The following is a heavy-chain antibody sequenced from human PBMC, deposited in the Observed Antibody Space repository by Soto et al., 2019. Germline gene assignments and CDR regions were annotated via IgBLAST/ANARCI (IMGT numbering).Heavy chain of an antibody. CDR1: GYTFTSYH. Sequence: QVQLVQSGAEVKKPGASVKVSCKASGYTFTSYHIRWVRQAPGQGLEWMGWISAYTGNTNYAQKLQGIVTMTPDTSTSTAYTELRSLRSDDTAVYYCARDSPPADYWGQGTRVTVSS. J-gene: IGHJ4*02. CDR3: ARDSPPADY. V-gene: IGHV1-18*01. CDR2: ISAYTGNT.